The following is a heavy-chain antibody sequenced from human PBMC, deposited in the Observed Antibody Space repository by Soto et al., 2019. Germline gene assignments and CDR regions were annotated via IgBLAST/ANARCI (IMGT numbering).Heavy chain of an antibody. CDR1: GFTFSSYT. Sequence: EVQLLESGGGLVQPGGSLRLSCAASGFTFSSYTMSWVRQGPGKGLEWVSGISSSGGSTVYADSVKGRFTISRENFKNTLYLQMKSLRAENTAVYYCAKGWGDYWGQGTPVTVSS. CDR3: AKGWGDY. CDR2: ISSSGGST. D-gene: IGHD7-27*01. V-gene: IGHV3-23*01. J-gene: IGHJ4*02.